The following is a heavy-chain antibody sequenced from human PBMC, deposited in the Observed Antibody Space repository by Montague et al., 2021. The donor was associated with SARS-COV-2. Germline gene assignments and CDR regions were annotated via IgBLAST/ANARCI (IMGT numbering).Heavy chain of an antibody. V-gene: IGHV3-30*01. J-gene: IGHJ4*02. CDR2: IGIDGSSG. D-gene: IGHD6-19*01. CDR3: AREGYTSGHAGCLEH. CDR1: GITFSTAI. Sequence: SLRLSCAASGITFSTAIMHWVRQTPGKGLEWVAVIGIDGSSGIXXXSXXXRFTISRDNAKHIVMLQMDGLTHEDTAVYYCAREGYTSGHAGCLEHWGQGTLVTVSS.